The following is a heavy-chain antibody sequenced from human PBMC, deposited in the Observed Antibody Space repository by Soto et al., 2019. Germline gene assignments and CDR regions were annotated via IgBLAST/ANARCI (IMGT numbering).Heavy chain of an antibody. CDR2: ISGFNDDT. D-gene: IGHD3-10*01. V-gene: IGHV1-18*01. CDR1: GYTFTSYG. Sequence: QLVQSGVEMKNPGASVKVSCKASGYTFTSYGISWVRQAPGQGLEWMGWISGFNDDTNHAQKFQGRVTVTKDTSTGKSNMALRSLKSDDTAMYYCARSGSYYPARNWFGPWGQGTLVIVSS. CDR3: ARSGSYYPARNWFGP. J-gene: IGHJ5*02.